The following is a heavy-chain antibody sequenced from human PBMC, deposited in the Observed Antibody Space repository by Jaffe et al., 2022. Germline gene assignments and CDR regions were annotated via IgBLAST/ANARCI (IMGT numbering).Heavy chain of an antibody. CDR3: AKDYHEHDYGDNFDY. D-gene: IGHD4-17*01. CDR2: IRYDGSNK. CDR1: GFTFSSYG. J-gene: IGHJ4*02. Sequence: QVQLVESGGGVVQPGGSLRLSCAASGFTFSSYGMHWVRQAPGKGLEWVAFIRYDGSNKYYADSVKGRFTISRDNSKNTLYLQMNSLRAEDTAVYYCAKDYHEHDYGDNFDYWGQGTLVTVSS. V-gene: IGHV3-30*02.